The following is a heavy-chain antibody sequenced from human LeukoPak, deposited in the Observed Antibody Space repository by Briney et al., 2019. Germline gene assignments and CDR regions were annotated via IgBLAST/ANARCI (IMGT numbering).Heavy chain of an antibody. J-gene: IGHJ6*02. Sequence: GGSLSLSCAASGFTFSDYYMSWIRQAPGKGLEWVSYISSSGSTIYYADSVKGRFTISRDNAKNSLYLQMNSLRAEDTAVYYCGRTYDSSGLYYYYYGMDVWGQGTTVTVSS. CDR3: GRTYDSSGLYYYYYGMDV. CDR1: GFTFSDYY. D-gene: IGHD3-22*01. V-gene: IGHV3-11*01. CDR2: ISSSGSTI.